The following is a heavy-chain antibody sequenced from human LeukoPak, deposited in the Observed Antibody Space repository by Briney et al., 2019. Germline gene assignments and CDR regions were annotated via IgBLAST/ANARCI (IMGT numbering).Heavy chain of an antibody. J-gene: IGHJ4*02. CDR3: VLMVRGVIIKDY. CDR2: MNPNSGNT. V-gene: IGHV1-8*01. CDR1: GYTFTSYD. Sequence: ASVKVSCKASGYTFTSYDINWVRQATGQGLEWMGWMNPNSGNTGYAQKFQGRVTMTRNTSISTAYMELSSLRSEDTAVYYCVLMVRGVIIKDYSGQGTLVTVSS. D-gene: IGHD3-10*01.